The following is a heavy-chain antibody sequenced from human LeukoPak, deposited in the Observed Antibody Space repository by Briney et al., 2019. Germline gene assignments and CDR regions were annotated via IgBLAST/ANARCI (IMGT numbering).Heavy chain of an antibody. D-gene: IGHD3-9*01. J-gene: IGHJ6*03. Sequence: GGSLRLSCAASGFTFSDNWMTWVRQAPGKGLEWVANIKEDGSAEDYVDSVKGRFTIFRDNAKNSLYLQMNSLRAEDTAVYYCASYYDILTGYYDYYYYMDVWGKGTTVTVSS. V-gene: IGHV3-7*01. CDR2: IKEDGSAE. CDR3: ASYYDILTGYYDYYYYMDV. CDR1: GFTFSDNW.